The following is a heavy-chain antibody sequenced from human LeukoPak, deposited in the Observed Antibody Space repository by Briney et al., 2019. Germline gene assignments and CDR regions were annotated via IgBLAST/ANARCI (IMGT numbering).Heavy chain of an antibody. CDR2: ISSESRYI. Sequence: GGSLRLSCAPSGFTFSDYTMNWVRQAPGEGLDWVSSISSESRYILHADSLKGRFTISRDNAKNSLYLQMNNLRAEDTALYYCARGPNGAFDIWGQGTMVTVSS. J-gene: IGHJ3*02. V-gene: IGHV3-21*01. CDR3: ARGPNGAFDI. D-gene: IGHD4/OR15-4a*01. CDR1: GFTFSDYT.